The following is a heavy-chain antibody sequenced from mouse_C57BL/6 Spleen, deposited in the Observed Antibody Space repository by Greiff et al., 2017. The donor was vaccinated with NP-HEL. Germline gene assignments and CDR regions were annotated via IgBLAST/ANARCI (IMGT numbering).Heavy chain of an antibody. CDR1: GFSLTSYG. D-gene: IGHD1-1*01. Sequence: VQGVESGPGLVQPSQSLSITCTVSGFSLTSYGVHWVRQSPGKGLEWLGVIWSGGSTDYNAAFISRLSISKDNSKSQVFFKMNSLQADDTAIYYCARTGTVVAHYYAMDYWGQGTSVTVSS. V-gene: IGHV2-2*01. J-gene: IGHJ4*01. CDR3: ARTGTVVAHYYAMDY. CDR2: IWSGGST.